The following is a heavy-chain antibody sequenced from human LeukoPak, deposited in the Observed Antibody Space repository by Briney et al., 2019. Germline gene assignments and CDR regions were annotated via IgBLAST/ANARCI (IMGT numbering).Heavy chain of an antibody. CDR2: INPNSGGT. CDR3: ARELNYDSSGYYFDY. J-gene: IGHJ4*02. CDR1: GYTFTVYF. D-gene: IGHD3-22*01. V-gene: IGHV1-2*02. Sequence: GDSLWLSCEVSGYTFTVYFIHWVRQAPGQGLEWKGWINPNSGGTTYAKNFHGRVTMTTDTSIRTAYMRLSRLRSAETAVYYCARELNYDSSGYYFDYWGQGNLVTVSS.